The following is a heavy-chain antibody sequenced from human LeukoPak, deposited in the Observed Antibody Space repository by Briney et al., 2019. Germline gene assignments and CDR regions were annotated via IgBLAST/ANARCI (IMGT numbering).Heavy chain of an antibody. CDR3: ATAALNTGIGYYYYYYMDV. CDR2: FDPGEGET. V-gene: IGHV1-24*01. D-gene: IGHD4-17*01. J-gene: IGHJ6*03. CDR1: GYTLTELS. Sequence: GPGVTVTFQFSGYTLTELSFHLVRQPPAKGLDWVGGFDPGEGETIYAQQFQGRVPLTNDTSTDTDYMELSSLRSEDTVVYYCATAALNTGIGYYYYYYMDVWGKGTTVTVSS.